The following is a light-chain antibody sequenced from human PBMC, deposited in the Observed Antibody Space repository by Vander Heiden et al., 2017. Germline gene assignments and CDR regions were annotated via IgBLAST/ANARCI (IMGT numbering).Light chain of an antibody. J-gene: IGKJ1*01. V-gene: IGKV1-5*03. CDR3: QQSNTDSRT. Sequence: IQMTQSPSTLAASVGDRVIISCRASQSISSWLAWYQHKPGKAPKLLIYKASSLESGVPSRFSGSGSGTEFTLTISSLQPDDFATYYCQQSNTDSRTFVPGTKVEIK. CDR1: QSISSW. CDR2: KAS.